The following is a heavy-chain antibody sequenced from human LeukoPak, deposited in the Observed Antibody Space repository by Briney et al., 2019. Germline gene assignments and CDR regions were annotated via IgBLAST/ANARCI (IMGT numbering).Heavy chain of an antibody. Sequence: GGSLRLSCAASGFTFNIYAMHWVRQAPGKGLEWVAVISYDRSKTYYADSVKGRFTISRDNSKNTLYLQMNSLRAEDTALYYCARTMYITGSSDFDYWGQGTLVTVSS. V-gene: IGHV3-30-3*01. CDR2: ISYDRSKT. CDR3: ARTMYITGSSDFDY. CDR1: GFTFNIYA. D-gene: IGHD1-26*01. J-gene: IGHJ4*02.